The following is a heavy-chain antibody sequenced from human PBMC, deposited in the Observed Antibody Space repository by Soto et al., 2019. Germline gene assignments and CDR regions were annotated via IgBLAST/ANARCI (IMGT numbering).Heavy chain of an antibody. J-gene: IGHJ6*02. CDR2: IKSKTDGGTT. Sequence: SGGSLRLSCAASGFTFSNAWMSWVRQAPGKGLEWVGRIKSKTDGGTTDYAAPVKGRFTISRDDSKNTLYLQMNSLKTEDTAVYYCTTSFNYDFWSGYSPWYYYYGMDVWGQGTTVTVSS. D-gene: IGHD3-3*01. CDR1: GFTFSNAW. V-gene: IGHV3-15*01. CDR3: TTSFNYDFWSGYSPWYYYYGMDV.